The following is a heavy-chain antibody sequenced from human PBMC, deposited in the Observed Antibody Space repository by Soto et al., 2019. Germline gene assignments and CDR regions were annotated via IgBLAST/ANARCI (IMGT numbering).Heavy chain of an antibody. CDR3: TRAERFPGPWSHT. CDR2: VNHCGDA. J-gene: IGHJ5*02. Sequence: SETLSLTCGVYGGSFRNYYWIWVRQPPGKGLEWIGEVNHCGDATYNPSLQSRLTISLDTSNNQFSLKMTSVTAADTAMYSCTRAERFPGPWSHTWSQATQVTVSS. D-gene: IGHD3-10*01. CDR1: GGSFRNYY. V-gene: IGHV4-34*01.